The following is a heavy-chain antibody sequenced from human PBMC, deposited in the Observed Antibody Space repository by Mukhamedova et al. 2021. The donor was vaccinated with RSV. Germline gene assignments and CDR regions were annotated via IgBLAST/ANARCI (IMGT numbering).Heavy chain of an antibody. J-gene: IGHJ2*01. D-gene: IGHD3-22*01. V-gene: IGHV5-51*01. CDR2: IYPGDSDT. Sequence: GIIYPGDSDTRYSPSFQGRVTISADKSISTAYLQWSSLKASDTAMYYCARQEQNYYDSSGYVPFDLWGRGTLVTVSS. CDR3: ARQEQNYYDSSGYVPFDL.